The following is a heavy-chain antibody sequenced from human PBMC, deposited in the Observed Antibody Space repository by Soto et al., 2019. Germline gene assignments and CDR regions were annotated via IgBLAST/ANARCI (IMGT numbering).Heavy chain of an antibody. Sequence: SETLSLTSTVSGGSVSSGSYYWSWIRQPPGKGLEWIGYMYYSGSTNYNPSLKSRVTISLDTSKNQFSLKLSSVTAADTAVYFCARTRDFWSGNDAFDIWGQGTMVTVSS. J-gene: IGHJ3*02. D-gene: IGHD3-3*01. CDR3: ARTRDFWSGNDAFDI. V-gene: IGHV4-61*01. CDR2: MYYSGST. CDR1: GGSVSSGSYY.